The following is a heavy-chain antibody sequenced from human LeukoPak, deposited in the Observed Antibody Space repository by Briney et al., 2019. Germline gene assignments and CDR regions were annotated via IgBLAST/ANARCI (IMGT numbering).Heavy chain of an antibody. CDR1: GFTFRSYW. CDR3: ARDRYSSSWFDY. V-gene: IGHV3-30-3*01. D-gene: IGHD6-13*01. J-gene: IGHJ4*02. CDR2: ISYDGSNK. Sequence: PGGSLRLSCAASGFTFRSYWMHWVRQAPGKGLEWVAVISYDGSNKYYADSVKGRLTISRDNSKNTLYLQMNSLRAEDTAVYYCARDRYSSSWFDYWGQGTLVTVSS.